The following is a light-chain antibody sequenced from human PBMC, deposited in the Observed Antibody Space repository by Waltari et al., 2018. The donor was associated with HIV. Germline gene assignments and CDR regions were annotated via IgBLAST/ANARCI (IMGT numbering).Light chain of an antibody. CDR3: AAWDDSLSGWV. Sequence: QSALTQPPSTSGTPGQTVTIPCSGSSSNIGDNYVSWYQQLPGTAPKLLIYRNSQRPSGVRDRFSGSKSGTSASRAINDLRSEDEAEYHCAAWDDSLSGWVFGGGTNLTVL. CDR1: SSNIGDNY. J-gene: IGLJ3*02. V-gene: IGLV1-47*01. CDR2: RNS.